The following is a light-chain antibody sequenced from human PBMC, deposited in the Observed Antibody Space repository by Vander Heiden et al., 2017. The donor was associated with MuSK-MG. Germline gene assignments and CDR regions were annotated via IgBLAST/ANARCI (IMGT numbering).Light chain of an antibody. Sequence: SALTQPASVSGSHSQSITISRPGTSSDIGRHNLVSWYQHDPVKGHTLLISEVSKRPSGLSTRFSGSKSGNTASLTISGRQAEDEGDYYCCSYVSRNIWVFGSGTKVTVL. V-gene: IGLV2-23*02. CDR3: CSYVSRNIWV. CDR1: SSDIGRHNL. CDR2: EVS. J-gene: IGLJ1*01.